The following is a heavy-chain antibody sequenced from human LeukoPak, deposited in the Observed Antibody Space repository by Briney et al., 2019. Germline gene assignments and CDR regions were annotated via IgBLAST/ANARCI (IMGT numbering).Heavy chain of an antibody. CDR1: GYTFTSYD. V-gene: IGHV1-8*01. D-gene: IGHD2-2*01. Sequence: ASVKVSCKASGYTFTSYDINWVRQATGQELEWMGWMNPNSGNTGYAQKFQGRVTMTRNTSISTAYMELSSLRSEDTAVYYCARVGCSSTSCYGSAWFDPWGQGTLVTVSS. J-gene: IGHJ5*02. CDR3: ARVGCSSTSCYGSAWFDP. CDR2: MNPNSGNT.